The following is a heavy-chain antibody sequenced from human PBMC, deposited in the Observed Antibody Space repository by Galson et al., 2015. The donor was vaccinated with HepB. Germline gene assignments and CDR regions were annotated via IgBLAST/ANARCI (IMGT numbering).Heavy chain of an antibody. CDR3: ARALAVVPAATWPFDI. CDR1: GYTFTSYD. J-gene: IGHJ3*02. V-gene: IGHV1-8*01. CDR2: MNPNSGNT. D-gene: IGHD2-2*01. Sequence: SVKVSCKASGYTFTSYDINWVRQATGQGLEWMGWMNPNSGNTGYAQKFQGRVTMTRNTSISTAYMELSSLRSEDTAVYYCARALAVVPAATWPFDIWGQGTMVTVSS.